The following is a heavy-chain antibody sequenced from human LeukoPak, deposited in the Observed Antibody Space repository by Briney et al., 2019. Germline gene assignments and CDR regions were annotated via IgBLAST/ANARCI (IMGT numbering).Heavy chain of an antibody. Sequence: PGGSLRLSCAASGLTFTTYSMNWVRQAPGKGLEWVSSISSSSSYIYYADSVKGRFTISRDNAKNSLYLQMNSLRAEDTAVYYCARGPPLGAEVYAFDIWGQGTMVTVSS. V-gene: IGHV3-21*04. J-gene: IGHJ3*02. CDR2: ISSSSSYI. CDR3: ARGPPLGAEVYAFDI. CDR1: GLTFTTYS.